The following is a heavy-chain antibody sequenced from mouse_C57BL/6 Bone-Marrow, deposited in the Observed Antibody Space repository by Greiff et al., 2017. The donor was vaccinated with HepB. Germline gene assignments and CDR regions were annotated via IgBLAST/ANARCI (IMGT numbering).Heavy chain of an antibody. CDR1: GFTFSDYY. V-gene: IGHV5-16*01. CDR2: INYDGSST. D-gene: IGHD1-1*01. Sequence: EVKLVESEGGLVQPGSSMKLSCTASGFTFSDYYMAWVRQVPEKGLEWVANINYDGSSTYYLDSLKSRFIISRDNAKNILYLQMSSLKSEDTATYYCARSYLFAYWGQGTLVTVSA. CDR3: ARSYLFAY. J-gene: IGHJ3*01.